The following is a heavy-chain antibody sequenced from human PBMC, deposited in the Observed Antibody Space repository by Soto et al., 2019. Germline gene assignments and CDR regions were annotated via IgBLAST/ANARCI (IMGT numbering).Heavy chain of an antibody. CDR3: AKDANDYGDYRLWFWFDY. V-gene: IGHV3-30*18. CDR1: GFSFSNFG. Sequence: QVQLVESGGGVGQPGRSLRLSCVASGFSFSNFGMHWVRQAPGKGLEWVAVISYDGSKKYYADSVKGRFTISRDNSKNTLYLLMNSLRGEDTAVYYCAKDANDYGDYRLWFWFDYWGQGTLVTVSS. CDR2: ISYDGSKK. J-gene: IGHJ4*02. D-gene: IGHD4-17*01.